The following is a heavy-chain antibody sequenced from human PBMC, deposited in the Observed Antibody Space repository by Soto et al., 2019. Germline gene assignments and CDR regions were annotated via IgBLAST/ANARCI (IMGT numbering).Heavy chain of an antibody. CDR3: ARVGYGELLLDY. Sequence: QVQLVQSGAEVKKPGSSVKVSCKASGGTFSSYAISWVRQAPGQGLEWMGWINAGNGNTKYSQKFQGRVTITRDTSASTAYMELSSLRSEDTAVYYCARVGYGELLLDYWGQGTLVTVSS. V-gene: IGHV1-3*01. CDR2: INAGNGNT. J-gene: IGHJ4*02. CDR1: GGTFSSYA. D-gene: IGHD1-26*01.